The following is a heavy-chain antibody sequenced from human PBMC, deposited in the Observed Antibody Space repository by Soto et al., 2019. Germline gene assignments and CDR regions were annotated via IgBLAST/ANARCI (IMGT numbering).Heavy chain of an antibody. D-gene: IGHD2-2*01. CDR2: ISSSSSTI. CDR3: ARVRREDIVVVPAAIEGDY. Sequence: GGSLRLSCAASGFTFSSYSMNWVRQAPGKGLEWVSYISSSSSTIYYADSVKGRFTISRDNAKNSLYLQMNSLRAEDTAVYYCARVRREDIVVVPAAIEGDYWGQGTLVTVSS. CDR1: GFTFSSYS. J-gene: IGHJ4*02. V-gene: IGHV3-48*01.